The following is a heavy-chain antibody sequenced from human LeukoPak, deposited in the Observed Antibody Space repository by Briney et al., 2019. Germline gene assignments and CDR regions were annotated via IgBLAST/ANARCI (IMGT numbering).Heavy chain of an antibody. Sequence: PGGSLRLSCAASGFTFSDYGMNWVRQTPGKGLEWLAFIQNDGSNTFYADAVKGRFTISRDNSKNTLYLQMTSLRVDDTSIYFCAKHKLRSYTSSWSGRVDTWGQGTLVTVSS. CDR2: IQNDGSNT. CDR1: GFTFSDYG. J-gene: IGHJ5*02. CDR3: AKHKLRSYTSSWSGRVDT. D-gene: IGHD6-13*01. V-gene: IGHV3-30*02.